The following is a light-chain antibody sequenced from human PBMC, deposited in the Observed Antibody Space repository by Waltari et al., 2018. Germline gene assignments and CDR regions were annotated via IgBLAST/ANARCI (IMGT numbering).Light chain of an antibody. CDR3: CSYAGSYTLV. V-gene: IGLV2-11*01. Sequence: QSALTQPRSVSGSPGQTVTISCTGTSSDFGAYDYGSWYQLHPGKAPKLMIYDVSKRPSGVPDRFSRSKSGNTASLTISGLQAEDEADYYCCSYAGSYTLVFGGGTKLTVL. J-gene: IGLJ2*01. CDR1: SSDFGAYDY. CDR2: DVS.